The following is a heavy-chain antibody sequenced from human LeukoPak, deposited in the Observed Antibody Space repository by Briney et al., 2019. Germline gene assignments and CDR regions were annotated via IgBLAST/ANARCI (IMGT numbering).Heavy chain of an antibody. CDR2: VSFDGTNK. D-gene: IGHD3-22*01. CDR3: ARDRGVYDIAGYYS. Sequence: GGSLRLSCAASGFTFSTFAMVWVRQAPGKGLEWVSLVSFDGTNKFYAESVKGRFTISRDNSKHTLYLQMGSLRAEDTAVYYCARDRGVYDIAGYYSWGQGTLVTVSS. CDR1: GFTFSTFA. V-gene: IGHV3-30*15. J-gene: IGHJ4*02.